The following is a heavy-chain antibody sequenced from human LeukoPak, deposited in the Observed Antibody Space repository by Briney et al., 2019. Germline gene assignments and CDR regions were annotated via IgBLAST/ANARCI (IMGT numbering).Heavy chain of an antibody. D-gene: IGHD4-17*01. CDR3: ARDSFIATATAYYFDY. J-gene: IGHJ4*02. Sequence: GGSLRLSCAASGFTFSSYSMNWVRQAPGKGLEWVSYISSSSSTIYYADSVKGRFTISRDNTKNSLYLQMNSLRAEDTAVYYCARDSFIATATAYYFDYWGQGTLVTVSS. CDR1: GFTFSSYS. CDR2: ISSSSSTI. V-gene: IGHV3-48*01.